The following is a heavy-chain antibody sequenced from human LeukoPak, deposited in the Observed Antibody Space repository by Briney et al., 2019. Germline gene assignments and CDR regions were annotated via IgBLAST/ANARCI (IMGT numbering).Heavy chain of an antibody. CDR2: ISSDGSDK. J-gene: IGHJ4*02. Sequence: GGSLRLSCAASGFTFSTHAMHWVRQPPGKGLEWVAVISSDGSDKYYADSVKGRFTISRDNSKNTLYLHMNSLRAEDTTVYYCARSSSSYFYTSLDYWGQGTLVTVSS. V-gene: IGHV3-30*01. CDR3: ARSSSSYFYTSLDY. CDR1: GFTFSTHA. D-gene: IGHD5-18*01.